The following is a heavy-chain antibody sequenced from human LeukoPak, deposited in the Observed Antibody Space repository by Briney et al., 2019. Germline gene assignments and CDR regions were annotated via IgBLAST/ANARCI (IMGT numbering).Heavy chain of an antibody. V-gene: IGHV1-18*01. Sequence: ASVKVSCKASGYTFTSYGISWVRQAPGQGLEWMGWISAYNGNTNYAQKLQGRVTMTTDTSTSTAYMELRSLRSDDTAVYYCARDPLYDFWSGHYLDYYYMDVWGKGTTVTVSS. CDR2: ISAYNGNT. J-gene: IGHJ6*03. CDR1: GYTFTSYG. CDR3: ARDPLYDFWSGHYLDYYYMDV. D-gene: IGHD3-3*01.